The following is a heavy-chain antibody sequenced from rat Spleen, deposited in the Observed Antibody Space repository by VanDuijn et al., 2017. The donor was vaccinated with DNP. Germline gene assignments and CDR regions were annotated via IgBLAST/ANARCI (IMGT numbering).Heavy chain of an antibody. Sequence: QVQLKESGPGLVQPSQTLSLTCTVSGFSLTSYGVSWVRQPPGKGLEGFAAISSGGSTYYNSRLKSRLSISRDTSKSQVFLKRNSLQTEDTAIYFCTRGSMMVSRGFAYRGQGTLVTVSA. J-gene: IGHJ3*01. CDR3: TRGSMMVSRGFAY. D-gene: IGHD1-12*03. V-gene: IGHV2S12*01. CDR2: ISSGGST. CDR1: GFSLTSYG.